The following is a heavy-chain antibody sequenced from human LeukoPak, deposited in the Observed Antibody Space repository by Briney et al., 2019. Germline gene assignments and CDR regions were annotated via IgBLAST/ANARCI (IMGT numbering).Heavy chain of an antibody. CDR1: GFTFSNAW. V-gene: IGHV3-15*01. D-gene: IGHD2-2*01. CDR2: IKSKTDGGTT. CDR3: TTVIVVVPAALFDY. J-gene: IGHJ4*02. Sequence: GGSLRLSCAASGFTFSNAWMSWVRQAPGKGLEWVGRIKSKTDGGTTDYAAPVKGRFTISRDDSKNTLYLQMNSLKTEDTAVYYCTTVIVVVPAALFDYWGQGTLVTVSS.